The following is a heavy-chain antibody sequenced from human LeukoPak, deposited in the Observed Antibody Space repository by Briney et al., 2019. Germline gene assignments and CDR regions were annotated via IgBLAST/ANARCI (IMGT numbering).Heavy chain of an antibody. J-gene: IGHJ4*02. D-gene: IGHD1-20*01. Sequence: GGSVTLSCAASVFVFTNACIHWVRQAPGKGREWVGRIKSKADGETIDYAAPVKGRFTFSRDDSKNMLYLQMNSLKSEDTAVYYCSTLTSRGLSDSWGQGTLVTVSS. V-gene: IGHV3-15*07. CDR2: IKSKADGETI. CDR1: VFVFTNAC. CDR3: STLTSRGLSDS.